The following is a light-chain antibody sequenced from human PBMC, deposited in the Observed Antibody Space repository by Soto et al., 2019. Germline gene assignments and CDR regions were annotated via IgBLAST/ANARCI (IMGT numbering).Light chain of an antibody. CDR2: DIS. J-gene: IGLJ3*02. CDR3: LLSYSGSWV. Sequence: QAVVTQEPSLTVSPGGTVTLTCASSTGAVSSDHWPYWFQLKPGQAPRTLIYDISSKHSWTPARFSVSLLGGKAALSLSGAQPEDEAVYYCLLSYSGSWVFGGGTKLTVL. V-gene: IGLV7-46*01. CDR1: TGAVSSDHW.